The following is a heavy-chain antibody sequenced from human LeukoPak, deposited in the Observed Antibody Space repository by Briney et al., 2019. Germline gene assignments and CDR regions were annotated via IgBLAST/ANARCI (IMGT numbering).Heavy chain of an antibody. CDR2: ISSSSSYI. V-gene: IGHV3-21*01. J-gene: IGHJ3*02. CDR3: AKGPNYDIFTGWRKTYNGFDI. Sequence: PGGSLRLSCAASGFTFSSYSMNWVRQAPGKGLEWVSSISSSSSYIYYADSVKGRFTISRDNANKNSLYLQMNSLRAEDTALYYCAKGPNYDIFTGWRKTYNGFDIWGQGTKVTVSS. CDR1: GFTFSSYS. D-gene: IGHD3-9*01.